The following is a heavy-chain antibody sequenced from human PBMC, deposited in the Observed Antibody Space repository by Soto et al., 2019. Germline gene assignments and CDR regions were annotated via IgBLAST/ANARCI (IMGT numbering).Heavy chain of an antibody. Sequence: SETLSLTCTVSGGSVSSGSYYWSWIRQPPGKGLEWIGYIYYSGCTNYNPSLKSRVTISVDTSKNQFSLKLSSVTAADTSVYYGAREGGWGAFDIWGQGTMVTVSS. CDR3: AREGGWGAFDI. CDR1: GGSVSSGSYY. J-gene: IGHJ3*02. D-gene: IGHD3-16*01. V-gene: IGHV4-61*01. CDR2: IYYSGCT.